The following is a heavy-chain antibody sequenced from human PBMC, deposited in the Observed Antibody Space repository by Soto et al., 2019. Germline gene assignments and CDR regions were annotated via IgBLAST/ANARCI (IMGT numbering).Heavy chain of an antibody. V-gene: IGHV1-69*02. D-gene: IGHD1-1*01. CDR1: GGTFSSYT. Sequence: GASVKVSCKASGGTFSSYTISWVRQAPGQGLEWMGRIIPILGIANYAQKFQGRVTITADKSTSTAYMELSSLRSEDTAVYYCARVGETKHDVFDFWGQGTMVTVSS. J-gene: IGHJ3*01. CDR2: IIPILGIA. CDR3: ARVGETKHDVFDF.